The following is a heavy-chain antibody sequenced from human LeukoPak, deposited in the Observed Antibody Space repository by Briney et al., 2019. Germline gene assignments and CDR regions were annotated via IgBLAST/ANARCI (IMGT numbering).Heavy chain of an antibody. J-gene: IGHJ4*02. V-gene: IGHV3-13*01. CDR2: IGTADDT. CDR3: ARSPTYYYGSGSYYYFDY. CDR1: GFTFSSYD. Sequence: GGSLRLSCAASGFTFSSYDMHWVRQATGKGLEWVSAIGTADDTYYPGSVKGRFTISRENAKNSLYLQMNSLRAGDTAVYYCARSPTYYYGSGSYYYFDYWGQGTLVTVSS. D-gene: IGHD3-10*01.